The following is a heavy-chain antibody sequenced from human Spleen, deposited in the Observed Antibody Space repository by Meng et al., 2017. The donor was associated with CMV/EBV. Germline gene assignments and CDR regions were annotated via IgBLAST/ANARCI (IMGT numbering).Heavy chain of an antibody. D-gene: IGHD6-6*01. V-gene: IGHV4-30-4*08. CDR1: GGSIRSGDYF. CDR3: ARLSGYSSSSEPAYYFDC. CDR2: IYHTGST. J-gene: IGHJ4*02. Sequence: SETLSLTCTVSGGSIRSGDYFWSWIRQPPGKGPEWIGYIYHTGSTYYNPSLQSRITMSVDTSKNQFSLQLSSVTAADTAVYYCARLSGYSSSSEPAYYFDCWGQGTLVTVSS.